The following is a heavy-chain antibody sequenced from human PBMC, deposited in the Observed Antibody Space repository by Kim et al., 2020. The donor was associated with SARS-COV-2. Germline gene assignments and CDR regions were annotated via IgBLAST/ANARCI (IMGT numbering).Heavy chain of an antibody. J-gene: IGHJ4*02. Sequence: GGSLRLSCAASGFTFSSYAMHWVRQAPGKGLEWVAVISYDGSNKYYADSVKGRFTISRDNSKNTLYLQMNSLRAEDTAVYYCARARSMVRGVIGPFDYWGQGTLVTVSS. V-gene: IGHV3-30*04. CDR3: ARARSMVRGVIGPFDY. CDR2: ISYDGSNK. D-gene: IGHD3-10*01. CDR1: GFTFSSYA.